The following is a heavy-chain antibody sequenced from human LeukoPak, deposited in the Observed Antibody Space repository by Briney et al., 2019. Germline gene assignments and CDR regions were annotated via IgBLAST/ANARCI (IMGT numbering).Heavy chain of an antibody. CDR2: IRYDGSNK. D-gene: IGHD5-18*01. CDR1: GFTFSSYG. Sequence: GGSLRLSCAASGFTFSSYGMHWVRQAPGKGLEWVAFIRYDGSNKYYADSVKGRFTISRDNSKNTLYLQMNSLRAEDTAVYYCASGYSYANYYYYYMDVWGKGTTVTVSS. CDR3: ASGYSYANYYYYYMDV. J-gene: IGHJ6*03. V-gene: IGHV3-30*02.